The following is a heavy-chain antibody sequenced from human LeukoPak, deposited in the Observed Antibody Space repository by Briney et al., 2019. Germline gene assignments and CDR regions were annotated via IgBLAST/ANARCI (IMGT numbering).Heavy chain of an antibody. CDR3: ARDYYDSSGYYPGGRAFDI. CDR1: GFTLSSYS. D-gene: IGHD3-22*01. CDR2: ISSSSSTI. Sequence: GGSLTLSCAASGFTLSSYSMNWVRQPPGKGLEWVSYISSSSSTIYYADSVKGRFTISRDNAKYSLYLQMNSLRAEDTAVYYCARDYYDSSGYYPGGRAFDIWGQGTMVTVSS. J-gene: IGHJ3*02. V-gene: IGHV3-48*01.